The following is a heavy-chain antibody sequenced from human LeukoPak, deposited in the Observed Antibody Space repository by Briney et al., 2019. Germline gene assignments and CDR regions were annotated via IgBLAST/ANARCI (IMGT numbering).Heavy chain of an antibody. D-gene: IGHD6-19*01. J-gene: IGHJ5*02. CDR2: INPNSGGT. CDR1: GYTFTGYY. CDR3: ARGGQWLVLEDWFDP. Sequence: ASVKVSCKASGYTFTGYYMHWVRQAPGQRLEWMGWINPNSGGTNYAQKFQGRVTMARDTSISTAYMELSRLRSDDTAVYYCARGGQWLVLEDWFDPWGQGTLVTVSS. V-gene: IGHV1-2*02.